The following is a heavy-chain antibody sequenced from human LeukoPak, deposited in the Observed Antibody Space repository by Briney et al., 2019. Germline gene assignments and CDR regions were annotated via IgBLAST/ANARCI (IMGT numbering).Heavy chain of an antibody. Sequence: SETLSLTCTVSGDSVTSSFWDWIRQPPGKGLEWIGYIYYNGNTKYNPSLKSRVTISVDTSKNQFSLKLSSVTAADTAVYYCARDSLTGPDNWFDPWGQGTLVTVSS. CDR2: IYYNGNT. J-gene: IGHJ5*02. D-gene: IGHD3-9*01. CDR1: GDSVTSSF. CDR3: ARDSLTGPDNWFDP. V-gene: IGHV4-59*02.